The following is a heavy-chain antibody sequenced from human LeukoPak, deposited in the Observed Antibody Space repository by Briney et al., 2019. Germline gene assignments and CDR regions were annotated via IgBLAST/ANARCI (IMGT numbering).Heavy chain of an antibody. CDR2: ISSSGSTI. D-gene: IGHD3-3*01. J-gene: IGHJ4*02. CDR1: GFTFSDYY. Sequence: GGSLRLSCAASGFTFSDYYMSWIRQAPGKGLEWVSYISSSGSTIYYADSVKGRFTISRDNAKNSLYLQMNSLRAEDTAVYYCAREGFPLEWSNIGEPLDYWGQGTLVTVSS. V-gene: IGHV3-11*01. CDR3: AREGFPLEWSNIGEPLDY.